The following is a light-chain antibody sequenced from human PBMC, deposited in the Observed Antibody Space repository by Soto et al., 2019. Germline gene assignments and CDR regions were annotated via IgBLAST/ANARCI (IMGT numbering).Light chain of an antibody. Sequence: DIQMTHSPSAMSASVGDRVTICCRASQGIGNYLAWFQQKPGKVPKRLIYGISSLQSGVPSRFSGSGSGTEFTLTINSLQPEDVATYYCLQSSRYPWTFGQGTKVDIK. CDR1: QGIGNY. V-gene: IGKV1-17*03. J-gene: IGKJ1*01. CDR3: LQSSRYPWT. CDR2: GIS.